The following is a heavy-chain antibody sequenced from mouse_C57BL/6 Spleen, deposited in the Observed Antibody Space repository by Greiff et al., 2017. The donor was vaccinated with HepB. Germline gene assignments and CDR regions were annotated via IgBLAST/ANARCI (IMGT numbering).Heavy chain of an antibody. V-gene: IGHV5-17*01. CDR1: GFTFSDYG. D-gene: IGHD1-1*01. Sequence: DVQLVESGGGLVKPGGSLKLSCAASGFTFSDYGMHWVRQAPEKGLEWVAYISSGSSTIYYADTVKGRFTISRDNAKNTLFLQMTSLRSEDTALYYCANYYGSSYPFAYWGQGTLVTVSA. J-gene: IGHJ3*01. CDR2: ISSGSSTI. CDR3: ANYYGSSYPFAY.